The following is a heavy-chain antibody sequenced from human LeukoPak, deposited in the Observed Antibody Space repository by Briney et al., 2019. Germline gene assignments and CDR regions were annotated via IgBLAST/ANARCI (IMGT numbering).Heavy chain of an antibody. D-gene: IGHD2-21*02. J-gene: IGHJ6*02. CDR2: INPSGGST. CDR1: NYTFTSYG. CDR3: AREVLAYCGGDCYHYYYYGMDV. V-gene: IGHV1-46*01. Sequence: ASVKVSCKASNYTFTSYGISRVRQAPGQGLEWMGIINPSGGSTSYAQKFQGRVTMTRDTSTSTVYMELSSLRSEDTAVYYCAREVLAYCGGDCYHYYYYGMDVWGQGTTVTVSS.